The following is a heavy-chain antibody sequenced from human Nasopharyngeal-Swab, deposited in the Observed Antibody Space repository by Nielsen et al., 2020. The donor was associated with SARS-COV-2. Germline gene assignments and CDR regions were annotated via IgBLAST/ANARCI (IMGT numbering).Heavy chain of an antibody. CDR2: ISAYNGNT. V-gene: IGHV1-18*01. J-gene: IGHJ5*02. CDR3: ARDLADQLLPNWFDP. D-gene: IGHD2-2*01. Sequence: WVGQAPGQGLEWMGWISAYNGNTNYAQKLQGRVTMTRDTSTSTVYMELSSLRSEDTAVYYCARDLADQLLPNWFDPWGQGTLVTVSS.